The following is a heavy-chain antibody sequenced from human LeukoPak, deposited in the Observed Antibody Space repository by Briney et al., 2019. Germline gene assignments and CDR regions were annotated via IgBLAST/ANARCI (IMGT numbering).Heavy chain of an antibody. V-gene: IGHV4-39*07. CDR2: IYYSGST. D-gene: IGHD6-13*01. J-gene: IGHJ5*02. Sequence: SETLSLTCTVSGGSISSSSYYWGWLRQPPGKGLEWIGSIYYSGSTYYNPSLKSRVTISVDTSKNQFSLKLSSVTAADTAVYYCARGIAAAGTSWFDPWGQGTLVTVSS. CDR3: ARGIAAAGTSWFDP. CDR1: GGSISSSSYY.